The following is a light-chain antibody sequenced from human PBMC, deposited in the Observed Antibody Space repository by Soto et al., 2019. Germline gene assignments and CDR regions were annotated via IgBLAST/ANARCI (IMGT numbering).Light chain of an antibody. Sequence: EIVLTQSPATLSLSPGERATLSCRASQSVRSYLAWYEQKPGQAPRLLIYDASNRATGIPARFSGSGSGTDFTLTISSLEPEDFAVYYCQQYNNWPRTFGQGTKVDIK. CDR3: QQYNNWPRT. V-gene: IGKV3-11*01. CDR2: DAS. CDR1: QSVRSY. J-gene: IGKJ1*01.